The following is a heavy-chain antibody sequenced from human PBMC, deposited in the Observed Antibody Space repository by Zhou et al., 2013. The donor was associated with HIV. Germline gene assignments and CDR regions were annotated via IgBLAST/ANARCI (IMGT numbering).Heavy chain of an antibody. CDR2: IYSSGIT. V-gene: IGHV4-4*09. CDR1: GDSISNYY. Sequence: QVQLQESGPGLVKPSETLSLTCTVSGDSISNYYWSWIRQPPGKGLEWIGYIYSSGITYYNPSPKSRVTISIDTSKNQFSLKLSSVTAADTAVYYCARIQGGGYLVRYFDLWGRGTLVTVSS. D-gene: IGHD3-10*01. CDR3: ARIQGGGYLVRYFDL. J-gene: IGHJ2*01.